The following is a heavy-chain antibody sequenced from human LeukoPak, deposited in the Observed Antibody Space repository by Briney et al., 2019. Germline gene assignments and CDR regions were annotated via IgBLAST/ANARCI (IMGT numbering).Heavy chain of an antibody. CDR3: ATLEGEWLLPHYYMDV. D-gene: IGHD3-3*01. Sequence: GGSLRLSCAASGFTFSSYAMHWVRQAPGKGLEWVAVISYDGSNKYYADSVKGRFTISRDNSKNTLYLQMNSLRAEDTAVYYCATLEGEWLLPHYYMDVWGKGTTVTVSS. CDR1: GFTFSSYA. V-gene: IGHV3-30-3*01. J-gene: IGHJ6*03. CDR2: ISYDGSNK.